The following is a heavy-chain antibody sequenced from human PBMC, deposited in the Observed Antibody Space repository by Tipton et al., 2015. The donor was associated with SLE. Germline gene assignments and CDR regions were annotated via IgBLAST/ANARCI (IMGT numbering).Heavy chain of an antibody. CDR1: GYSFTGHY. CDR2: IHPGGGGA. CDR3: ARDVSSGDANYIGV. V-gene: IGHV1-46*01. Sequence: QVQLVQSGAEVKKPGASMRISCMTSGYSFTGHYLHWVRQAPGQGLEWMGVIHPGGGGARYAQRFQGRVTMTGDTSTNTVYMEWSSVRSEDTAIYYCARDVSSGDANYIGVWGNGTTVTVFS. D-gene: IGHD7-27*01. J-gene: IGHJ6*03.